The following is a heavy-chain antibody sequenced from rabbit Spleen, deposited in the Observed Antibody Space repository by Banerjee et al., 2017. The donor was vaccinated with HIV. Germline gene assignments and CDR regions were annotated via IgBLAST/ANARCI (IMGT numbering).Heavy chain of an antibody. CDR3: ARDAGSGPYIDGYFNL. J-gene: IGHJ4*01. V-gene: IGHV1S40*01. Sequence: QSLEESGGDLVKPGASLTLTCTASGFSFSSSYDMCWVRQAPGKGLEWIACIYTGNGKSYTAGWARGRFTISRTSSTTVTLRMTSLTVADTATYFCARDAGSGPYIDGYFNLWGQGTLVTVS. CDR2: IYTGNGKS. CDR1: GFSFSSSYD. D-gene: IGHD8-1*01.